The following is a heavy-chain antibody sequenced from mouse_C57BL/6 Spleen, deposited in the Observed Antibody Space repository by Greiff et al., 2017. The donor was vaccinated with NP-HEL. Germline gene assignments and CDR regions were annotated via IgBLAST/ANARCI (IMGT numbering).Heavy chain of an antibody. CDR1: GYTFTSYW. Sequence: QVQLKQPGAELVKPGASVKLSCKASGYTFTSYWMQWVKQRPGQGLEWIGEIDPSDSYTNYNQKFKGKATLTVDTSSSTAYMQLSSLTSEDSAVYYCANRDYYGPYYAMDYWGQGTSVTVSS. CDR3: ANRDYYGPYYAMDY. D-gene: IGHD1-1*01. J-gene: IGHJ4*01. CDR2: IDPSDSYT. V-gene: IGHV1-50*01.